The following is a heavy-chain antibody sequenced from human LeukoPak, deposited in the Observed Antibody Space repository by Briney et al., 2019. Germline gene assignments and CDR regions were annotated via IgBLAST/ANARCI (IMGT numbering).Heavy chain of an antibody. J-gene: IGHJ6*03. CDR3: ARDSGSSGWYGEDYYYMDV. D-gene: IGHD6-19*01. Sequence: SETLSLTCTVSGGSISSSSYYWGWIRQPPGNGLEWIGSIYYSGSTYYNPSLKSRVTISVDTSKNQFSLKLSSVTAADTAVYYCARDSGSSGWYGEDYYYMDVWGKGTTVTVSS. CDR2: IYYSGST. CDR1: GGSISSSSYY. V-gene: IGHV4-39*07.